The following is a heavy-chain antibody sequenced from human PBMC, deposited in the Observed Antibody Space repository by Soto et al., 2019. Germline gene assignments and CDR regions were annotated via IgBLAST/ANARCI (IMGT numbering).Heavy chain of an antibody. CDR1: GFTFSSYG. D-gene: IGHD6-19*01. CDR3: AKDKENSGWPGDDAFDI. J-gene: IGHJ3*02. V-gene: IGHV3-30*18. Sequence: GGSLRLSCAASGFTFSSYGMHWVRQAPGKGLEWVAVISYDGSNKYYADSVKGRFTISRDNSKNTLYLQMNSLRAEDTAVYYCAKDKENSGWPGDDAFDIWGQGTMVTVSS. CDR2: ISYDGSNK.